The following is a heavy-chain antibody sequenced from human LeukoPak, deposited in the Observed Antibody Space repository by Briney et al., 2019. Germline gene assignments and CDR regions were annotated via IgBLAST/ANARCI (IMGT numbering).Heavy chain of an antibody. CDR1: GFGFDDYA. CDR3: ALEGNHPRTGYAEYFQH. D-gene: IGHD3/OR15-3a*01. Sequence: GGSLRPSCAASGFGFDDYALHWVRQLPGKGVEWVSSINWNSARIDYADSVKGRFTTSRDNANNFLYLQMNSLRPDDTALYYCALEGNHPRTGYAEYFQHWGQGTQVIVSS. V-gene: IGHV3-9*01. J-gene: IGHJ1*01. CDR2: INWNSARI.